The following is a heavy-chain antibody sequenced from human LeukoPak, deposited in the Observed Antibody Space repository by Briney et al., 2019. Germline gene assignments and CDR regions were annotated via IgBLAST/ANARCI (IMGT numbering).Heavy chain of an antibody. CDR3: ARIIGAFGTYRYDS. Sequence: GGSLRLSCVASGFTLSSYAVSWVRQAPGKGLQWVSSLGISGDYAWYAGSVKGRFTISRDSSKNTLYLQMNRLGAEDTAVYYCARIIGAFGTYRYDSWGQGTLVSVSS. D-gene: IGHD3-16*02. CDR1: GFTLSSYA. CDR2: LGISGDYA. V-gene: IGHV3-23*01. J-gene: IGHJ4*02.